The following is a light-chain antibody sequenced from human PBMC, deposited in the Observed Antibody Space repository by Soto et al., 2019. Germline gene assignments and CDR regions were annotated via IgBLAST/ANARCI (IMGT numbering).Light chain of an antibody. J-gene: IGLJ3*02. Sequence: QSVLTQPPSASGTPGQRVTMSFSGSRSNIVSYSVSWYLHLPGTAPKLLIYSDNQRPSGVPDRFSGSKSGTSASLAISGLQSEDEADYYCASWDDSLNGPVFGGGTKLTVL. CDR1: RSNIVSYS. CDR2: SDN. CDR3: ASWDDSLNGPV. V-gene: IGLV1-44*01.